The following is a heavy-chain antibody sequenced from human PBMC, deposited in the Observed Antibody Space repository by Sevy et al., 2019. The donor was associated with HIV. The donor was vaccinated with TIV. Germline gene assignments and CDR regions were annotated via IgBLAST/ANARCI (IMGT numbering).Heavy chain of an antibody. D-gene: IGHD2-8*01. V-gene: IGHV3-74*01. CDR3: TRDMYGIDY. CDR1: GFTFTNYW. CDR2: VDNDGSGT. Sequence: GGSLRLSCAASGFTFTNYWMHWVRQAPGKGLVWVSRVDNDGSGTNYADTVKGRFTISRVNAKNTAYLQMNSLRAEDTAVYYCTRDMYGIDYWGQGTLVTVSS. J-gene: IGHJ4*02.